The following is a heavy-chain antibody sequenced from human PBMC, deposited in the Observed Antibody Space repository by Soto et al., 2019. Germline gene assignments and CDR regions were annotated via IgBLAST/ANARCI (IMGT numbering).Heavy chain of an antibody. J-gene: IGHJ6*02. V-gene: IGHV3-11*06. Sequence: PGGSLRLSCAASGFTFSDYYMSWIRQAPGKGLEWVSYISSSSSYTNYADSVKGRFTISRDNAKNSLYLQMNSLRAEDTAVYYCARPNHVGYYYGMDVWGQGTTVTVS. CDR2: ISSSSSYT. CDR1: GFTFSDYY. CDR3: ARPNHVGYYYGMDV.